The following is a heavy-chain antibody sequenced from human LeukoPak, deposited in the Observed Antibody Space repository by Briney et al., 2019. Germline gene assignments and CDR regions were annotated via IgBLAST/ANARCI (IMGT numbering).Heavy chain of an antibody. D-gene: IGHD6-19*01. CDR2: INWNGGST. J-gene: IGHJ4*02. Sequence: PGGSLRLSCAASGFTFDDYGMSWVRQAPGKGLEWVSGINWNGGSTGYADSVKGRFTISRDNAKNTLYLQMNSLRAEDTAVYYCAREYSSGWYHFPYFDYWGQGTLVTVSS. V-gene: IGHV3-20*04. CDR3: AREYSSGWYHFPYFDY. CDR1: GFTFDDYG.